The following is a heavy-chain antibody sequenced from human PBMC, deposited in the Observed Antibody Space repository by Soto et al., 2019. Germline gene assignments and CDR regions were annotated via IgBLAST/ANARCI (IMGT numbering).Heavy chain of an antibody. CDR3: ARAERNCSGGSCYRRRVPNWFDP. CDR2: IYYSGST. CDR1: GGPISSGDYY. Sequence: SETLSLTCTVSGGPISSGDYYWSWIRQPPGKGLEWIGYIYYSGSTYYNPSLKSRVTISVDTSKNQFSLKLSSVTAADTAVYYCARAERNCSGGSCYRRRVPNWFDPWGQGTLVTVSS. J-gene: IGHJ5*02. V-gene: IGHV4-30-4*01. D-gene: IGHD2-15*01.